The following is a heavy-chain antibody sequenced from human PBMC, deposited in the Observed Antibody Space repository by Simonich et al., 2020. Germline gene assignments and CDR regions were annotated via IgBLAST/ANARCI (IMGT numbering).Heavy chain of an antibody. Sequence: QVQLVQSGAEVKKPGASVKVSCKASGYTFTGYYMHWVRQAPGQGLEWMGWINPTSVGTNYAQKFQGRVTMTRDTSISTAYMELSRLRSDDTAVYYCARVRFEAFDIWGQGTMVTVSS. CDR2: INPTSVGT. CDR3: ARVRFEAFDI. CDR1: GYTFTGYY. V-gene: IGHV1-2*02. J-gene: IGHJ3*02.